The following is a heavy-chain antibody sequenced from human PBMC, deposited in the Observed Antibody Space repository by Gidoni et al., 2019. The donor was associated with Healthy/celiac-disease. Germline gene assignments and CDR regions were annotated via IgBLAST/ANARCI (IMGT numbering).Heavy chain of an antibody. V-gene: IGHV1-8*01. CDR3: ARADVLLWFGH. J-gene: IGHJ5*02. Sequence: QVQLVQSGAEVKKPGASVTVYCKASGYNFTSYDINCVRQSTGQGLEWMGWMNPNSGNTGYAQKLQGRVTMTRNTSISTAYMELSSLRSEDTAVYYCARADVLLWFGHWGQGTLVTVSS. CDR2: MNPNSGNT. D-gene: IGHD3-10*01. CDR1: GYNFTSYD.